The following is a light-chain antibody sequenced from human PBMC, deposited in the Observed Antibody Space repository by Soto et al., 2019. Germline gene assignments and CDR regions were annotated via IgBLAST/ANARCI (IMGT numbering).Light chain of an antibody. CDR2: EVT. V-gene: IGLV2-14*01. J-gene: IGLJ1*01. CDR3: SSYAGSSNV. Sequence: QSALTQPASVSGSPGQSITISCTGTSIDIGDYTYVSWYQQHPGKTPKLLIYEVTYRPSGVSNRFSGSKSGNTASLTISGLQAEDEADYYCSSYAGSSNVFGTGTKLTVL. CDR1: SIDIGDYTY.